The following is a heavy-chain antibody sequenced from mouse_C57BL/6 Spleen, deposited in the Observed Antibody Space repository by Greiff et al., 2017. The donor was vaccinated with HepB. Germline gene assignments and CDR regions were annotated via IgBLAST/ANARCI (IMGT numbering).Heavy chain of an antibody. CDR2: IYPGSGNT. D-gene: IGHD2-5*01. V-gene: IGHV1-76*01. CDR1: GYTFTDYY. Sequence: QVQLQQSGAELVRPGASVKLSCKASGYTFTDYYINWVKQRPGQGLEWIARIYPGSGNTYYNEKFKGKATLTAEKSSSTAYMQLSSLTSEDSAVYFCATYSNYEEAWFAYWGQGTLVTVSA. J-gene: IGHJ3*01. CDR3: ATYSNYEEAWFAY.